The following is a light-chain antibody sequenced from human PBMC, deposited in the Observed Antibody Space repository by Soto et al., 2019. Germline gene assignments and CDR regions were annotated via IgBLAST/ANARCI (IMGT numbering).Light chain of an antibody. CDR1: QSVSSSY. CDR3: QQYGSSLMYT. CDR2: ETS. J-gene: IGKJ2*01. Sequence: EIVLTQSPGTLSLSPGERATLSCRASQSVSSSYLAWYQQKPGQAPRLLIYETSNRATGIPDRFSGSGSGADFTLTISRREPEDFAVYYCQQYGSSLMYTFGQGTKLEIK. V-gene: IGKV3-20*01.